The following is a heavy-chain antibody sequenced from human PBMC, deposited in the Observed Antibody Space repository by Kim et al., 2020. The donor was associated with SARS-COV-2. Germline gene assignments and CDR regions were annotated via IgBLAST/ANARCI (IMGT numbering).Heavy chain of an antibody. CDR2: IGGSGGGT. CDR3: AKRAAGERRFDY. V-gene: IGHV3-23*01. Sequence: GGSLRLSCAASGFTFSSSAMSWVRQAPGKGLQWVSGIGGSGGGTYYADSVKGRFTISRDNSKNTLYLQMNSLRAEDTAVYFCAKRAAGERRFDYWGQGTLITVSS. D-gene: IGHD3-16*01. J-gene: IGHJ4*02. CDR1: GFTFSSSA.